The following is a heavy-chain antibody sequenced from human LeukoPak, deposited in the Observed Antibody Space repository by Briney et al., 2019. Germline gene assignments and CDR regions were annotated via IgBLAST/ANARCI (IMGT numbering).Heavy chain of an antibody. CDR3: ARYGYSYGQSPSQIGYYYYMDV. V-gene: IGHV1-46*01. CDR1: GYTFTSYY. CDR2: INPSGGST. Sequence: ASVKVSCKASGYTFTSYYMHWVRQAPGQGLEWMGLINPSGGSTSYAQKFQGRVTMTRDMSTSTVYMELSSLRSEDTAVYYCARYGYSYGQSPSQIGYYYYMDVWGKGTTVTVSS. D-gene: IGHD5-18*01. J-gene: IGHJ6*03.